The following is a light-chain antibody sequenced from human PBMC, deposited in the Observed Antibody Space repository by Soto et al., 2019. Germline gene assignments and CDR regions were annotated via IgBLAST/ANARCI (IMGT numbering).Light chain of an antibody. CDR1: QSVSSN. Sequence: EIVMTQSLATLSVSPGERATLSCRASQSVSSNLAWYQQKPGQAPRLLIYGASSRATGIPDRFSGSGSGTDFTLTISRLEPEDFAVYYCQQYGSSPTFGQGTRLEIK. J-gene: IGKJ5*01. V-gene: IGKV3-20*01. CDR2: GAS. CDR3: QQYGSSPT.